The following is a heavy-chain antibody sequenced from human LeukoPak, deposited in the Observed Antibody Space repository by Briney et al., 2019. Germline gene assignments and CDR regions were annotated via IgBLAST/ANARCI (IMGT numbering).Heavy chain of an antibody. J-gene: IGHJ4*02. CDR1: GFTFSSYW. V-gene: IGHV3-74*01. D-gene: IGHD3-3*01. CDR2: INSDGSST. Sequence: GGSLRLSCAASGFTFSSYWMHWVRQAPGEGLVWVSRINSDGSSTTYADSVDGRFTISRDNAENTLYLQMNSLRAEDTAVYYCARVVWSGYYPFDYWGQGTLVTVSS. CDR3: ARVVWSGYYPFDY.